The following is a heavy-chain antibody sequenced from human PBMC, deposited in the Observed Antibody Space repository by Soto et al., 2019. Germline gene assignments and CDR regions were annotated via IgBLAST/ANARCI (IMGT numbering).Heavy chain of an antibody. J-gene: IGHJ5*02. D-gene: IGHD6-25*01. V-gene: IGHV3-30-3*01. CDR1: GFSFPNYP. CDR3: GRGGYGSGWERLDP. CDR2: ISHDGGTK. Sequence: PGGSLRLSCAASGFSFPNYPMRWVRQTPDKGLEWVAVISHDGGTKNSADSVKGRFSISRDNSRNTLYLEMNSLRTEDTAMYYCGRGGYGSGWERLDPWGQGTLVTVSS.